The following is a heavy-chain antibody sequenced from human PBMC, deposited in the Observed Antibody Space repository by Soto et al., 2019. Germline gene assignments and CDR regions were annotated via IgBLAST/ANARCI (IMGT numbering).Heavy chain of an antibody. D-gene: IGHD2-2*01. CDR3: ARACSSNSCYDVFDY. Sequence: QVQLQESGPGLLKPSETLSLTCTVPGGSISSYYWSGIRQPAGKGLEWIGRIYTSGSTNYNPSLKSRVTMSVDTSKNQFSLKLSSVTAADTAVYYCARACSSNSCYDVFDYWGQGTLVTVSS. CDR1: GGSISSYY. J-gene: IGHJ4*02. V-gene: IGHV4-4*07. CDR2: IYTSGST.